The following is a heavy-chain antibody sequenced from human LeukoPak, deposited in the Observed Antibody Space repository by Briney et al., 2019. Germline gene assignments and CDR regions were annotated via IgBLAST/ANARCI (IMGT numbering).Heavy chain of an antibody. V-gene: IGHV3-49*04. CDR1: GFTFSSYW. CDR2: IRSKASGRTT. Sequence: GGSLRLSCAASGFTFSSYWMTWVRQAPGKGLEWVGFIRSKASGRTTEYAASVKGRFTISRDDSKTLAFLQMDSLKTEDTAVYYCTRAVGRWHISAAAGTAFDFWGQGNLVTVSS. CDR3: TRAVGRWHISAAAGTAFDF. D-gene: IGHD6-13*01. J-gene: IGHJ4*02.